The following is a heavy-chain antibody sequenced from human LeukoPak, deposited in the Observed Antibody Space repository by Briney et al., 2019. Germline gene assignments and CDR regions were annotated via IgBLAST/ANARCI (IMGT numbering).Heavy chain of an antibody. CDR1: GYTFTSYY. D-gene: IGHD5-24*01. J-gene: IGHJ5*02. CDR3: ARRGEMAEHFDP. CDR2: INPSGGST. V-gene: IGHV1-46*01. Sequence: ASVKVSCKTSGYTFTSYYMHWVRQAPGQGLEWMGIINPSGGSTSYAQKFQGRVTMTRDMSTSTVYMELSSLRSEDTAVYYCARRGEMAEHFDPWGQGTLVTVSS.